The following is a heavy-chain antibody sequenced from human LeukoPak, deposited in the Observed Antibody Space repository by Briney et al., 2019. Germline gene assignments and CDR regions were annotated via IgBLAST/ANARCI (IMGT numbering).Heavy chain of an antibody. CDR1: GGSISSYY. J-gene: IGHJ2*01. CDR3: ARVEGEYYYDSSGYYLPNWYFDL. CDR2: IYYSGST. V-gene: IGHV4-59*01. D-gene: IGHD3-22*01. Sequence: SETLSLTCTVSGGSISSYYWSWIRQPPGKGLEWIGHIYYSGSTNYNPPLKSRVTISIDTSKNQFSLKLSSVTAADTAVYYCARVEGEYYYDSSGYYLPNWYFDLWGRGTLVTVSS.